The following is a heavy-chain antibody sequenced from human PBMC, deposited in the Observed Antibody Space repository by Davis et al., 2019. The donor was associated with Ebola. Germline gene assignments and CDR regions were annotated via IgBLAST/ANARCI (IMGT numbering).Heavy chain of an antibody. D-gene: IGHD2-15*01. CDR3: ARLVVVATDEYWYFDL. CDR1: GGSISSGSYY. J-gene: IGHJ2*01. Sequence: PSETLSLTCTVSGGSISSGSYYWSWIRQPAGKGLEWIGHIYTSGSTNYNPSLKSRVTISVDTSKNQFSLKLSSVTAADTAVYYCARLVVVATDEYWYFDLWGRGTLVTVSS. V-gene: IGHV4-61*09. CDR2: IYTSGST.